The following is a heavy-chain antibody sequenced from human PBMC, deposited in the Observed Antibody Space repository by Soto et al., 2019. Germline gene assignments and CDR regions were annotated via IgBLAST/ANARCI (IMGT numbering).Heavy chain of an antibody. CDR3: ARLGYSQLGYYYGMDV. D-gene: IGHD6-13*01. J-gene: IGHJ6*02. CDR1: GGSISSYY. V-gene: IGHV4-59*01. CDR2: IYYSGST. Sequence: QVQLQESGPGLVKPSETLSLTCTVSGGSISSYYWSWIRQPPGKGLEWIGYIYYSGSTNYNPSLTSRVTLSVDTSKNQFSLKLSSVTAADTAVYYCARLGYSQLGYYYGMDVWGQGTTVTVSS.